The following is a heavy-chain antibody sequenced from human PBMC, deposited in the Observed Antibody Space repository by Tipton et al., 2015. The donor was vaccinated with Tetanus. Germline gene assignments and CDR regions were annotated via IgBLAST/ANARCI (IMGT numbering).Heavy chain of an antibody. J-gene: IGHJ3*01. Sequence: TLSLTCTVSGGQFISSSFYFGWIRQPPGKGLEWVGSIYHSGTTYCNPSLNSRVNISSFASKNEISLTLTSVTAADTAVYYCARRDRYNTDSFHLWGQGTMVTV. CDR1: GGQFISSSFY. CDR2: IYHSGTT. V-gene: IGHV4-39*01. D-gene: IGHD5-18*01. CDR3: ARRDRYNTDSFHL.